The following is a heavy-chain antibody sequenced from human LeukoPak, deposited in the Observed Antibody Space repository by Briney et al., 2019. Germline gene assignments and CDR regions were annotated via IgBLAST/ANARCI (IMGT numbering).Heavy chain of an antibody. V-gene: IGHV4-34*01. J-gene: IGHJ3*02. CDR3: ARWHYYGSGSYYKHAFDI. CDR2: INHSGST. Sequence: SETLSLTCAVYGGSFSGYYWSWIRQPPGKGLEWIGEINHSGSTNYNPSLKSRVTISVDTSKNQFSLKLGSVTAADTAVYYCARWHYYGSGSYYKHAFDIWGQGTMVTVSS. D-gene: IGHD3-10*01. CDR1: GGSFSGYY.